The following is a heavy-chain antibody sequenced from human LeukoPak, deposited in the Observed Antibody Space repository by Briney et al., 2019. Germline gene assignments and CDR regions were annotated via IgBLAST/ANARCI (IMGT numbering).Heavy chain of an antibody. D-gene: IGHD1-20*01. CDR3: AKFPWNNWNHLHY. V-gene: IGHV3-23*01. Sequence: GGSLRLSCSSSGFTFTDYAMSWVRQASGKGLEWISEIGVSAGHTYYADSVKGRFTVSRDNSKNTLYLQMDSLRVEDTAIYYCAKFPWNNWNHLHYWGQGTLVTVSS. CDR1: GFTFTDYA. J-gene: IGHJ4*02. CDR2: IGVSAGHT.